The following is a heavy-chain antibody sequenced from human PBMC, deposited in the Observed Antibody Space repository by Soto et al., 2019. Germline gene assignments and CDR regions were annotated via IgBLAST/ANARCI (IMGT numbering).Heavy chain of an antibody. CDR3: ARAVGIAVTGLDL. CDR2: MNPVNGNA. Sequence: QEQLVQSGAEVKRPGASVKVSCRASGYTFTSSNINWVRQAAGQVPEWIGWMNPVNGNAAFAREFQGIVTITRDTSTDTAYMEVGGLSSGDTAIYYCARAVGIAVTGLDLWGPGTLVTVSS. D-gene: IGHD6-19*01. CDR1: GYTFTSSN. V-gene: IGHV1-8*01. J-gene: IGHJ5*02.